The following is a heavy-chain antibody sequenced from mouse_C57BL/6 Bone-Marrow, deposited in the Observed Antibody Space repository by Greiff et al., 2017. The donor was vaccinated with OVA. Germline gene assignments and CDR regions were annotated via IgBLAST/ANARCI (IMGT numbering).Heavy chain of an antibody. D-gene: IGHD2-2*01. CDR3: ARDLLWLRLDY. J-gene: IGHJ2*01. V-gene: IGHV3-6*01. CDR2: ISYDGSN. Sequence: EVKLQESGPGLVKPSQSLSLTCSVTGYSITSGYYWNWIRQFPGNKLEWMGYISYDGSNNYNPSLQNRISITRDTSKNQFFLKLNSVTTEDTATYYCARDLLWLRLDYWGQGTTLTVSS. CDR1: GYSITSGYY.